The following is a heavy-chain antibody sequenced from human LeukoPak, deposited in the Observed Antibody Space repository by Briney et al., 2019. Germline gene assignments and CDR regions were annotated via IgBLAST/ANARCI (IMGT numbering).Heavy chain of an antibody. J-gene: IGHJ1*01. D-gene: IGHD3-10*01. V-gene: IGHV3-23*01. CDR1: GFTFSTYA. CDR2: VTGSGVGT. CDR3: AKRDNYRGVAEYFQH. Sequence: GGSLRLSCAASGFTFSTYAMSWVRQAPGKGLQWVSGVTGSGVGTYYADSVKGRFTISRDNSKNTLYLQMNSLRAEDTAVYYCAKRDNYRGVAEYFQHWGQGTLVTVSS.